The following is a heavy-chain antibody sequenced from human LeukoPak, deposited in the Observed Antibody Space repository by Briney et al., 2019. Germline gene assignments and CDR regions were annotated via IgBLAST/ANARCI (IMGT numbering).Heavy chain of an antibody. D-gene: IGHD3-22*01. Sequence: GASVKVSCKASGYTFTGYYMHWVRQAPGQGLEWMGWINPNSGGTNYAQKFQGRVTMTRDTSISTAYMELSRLRSDDTAVCYCARDRYDSSGYYPWGQGTLVTVSS. CDR3: ARDRYDSSGYYP. V-gene: IGHV1-2*02. J-gene: IGHJ5*02. CDR1: GYTFTGYY. CDR2: INPNSGGT.